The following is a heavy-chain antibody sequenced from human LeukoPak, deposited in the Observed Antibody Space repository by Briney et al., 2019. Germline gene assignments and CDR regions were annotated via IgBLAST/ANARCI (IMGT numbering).Heavy chain of an antibody. V-gene: IGHV1-69*13. J-gene: IGHJ4*02. D-gene: IGHD6-25*01. Sequence: SVKVSCKASGGTFSSYAISWVRQAPGQGLEWMGGIIPIFSTANCAQKFQGRVTITADESTSTAYMELSSLRSEDTAVYYCARGDHAAGFDYWGQGTLVTVSS. CDR2: IIPIFSTA. CDR3: ARGDHAAGFDY. CDR1: GGTFSSYA.